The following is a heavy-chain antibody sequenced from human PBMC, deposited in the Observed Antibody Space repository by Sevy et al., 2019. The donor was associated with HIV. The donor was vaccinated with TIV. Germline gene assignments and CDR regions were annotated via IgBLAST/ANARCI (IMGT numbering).Heavy chain of an antibody. CDR3: ARGSRGYSYGYYYYYYMDV. J-gene: IGHJ6*03. CDR2: TRNKANSYTT. D-gene: IGHD5-18*01. V-gene: IGHV3-72*01. Sequence: GGSLRLSCAASGFTFSDHYMDWVRQAPGKGLEWVGRTRNKANSYTTEYAASVKGRFTISRDDSKNSLYLQMNSLKTEDTAVYYCARGSRGYSYGYYYYYYMDVWGKRTTVTVSS. CDR1: GFTFSDHY.